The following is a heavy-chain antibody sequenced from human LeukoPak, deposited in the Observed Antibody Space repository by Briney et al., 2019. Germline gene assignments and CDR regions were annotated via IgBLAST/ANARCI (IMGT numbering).Heavy chain of an antibody. D-gene: IGHD3-9*01. CDR1: GGSISSSSYY. CDR2: IYYSGST. J-gene: IGHJ4*02. CDR3: ARTYYDILTGYYSNFDY. Sequence: SETLSLTCTVSGGSISSSSYYWSWIRQPPGKGLEWIGYIYYSGSTNYNPSLKSRVTISVDTSKNQFSLKLSSVTAEDTAVYYCARTYYDILTGYYSNFDYWGQGTLVTVSS. V-gene: IGHV4-61*01.